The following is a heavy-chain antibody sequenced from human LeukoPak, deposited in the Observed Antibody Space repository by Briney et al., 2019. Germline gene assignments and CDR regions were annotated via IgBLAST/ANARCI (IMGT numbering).Heavy chain of an antibody. D-gene: IGHD5-12*01. CDR1: GFTFSSCR. J-gene: IGHJ4*02. V-gene: IGHV3-21*01. CDR3: ARVLGYSGYDLVDY. CDR2: ISSSSSYI. Sequence: GGSLRLSCAASGFTFSSCRMNWVRQAPGKGLEGVSSISSSSSYIYYADSVKGRFTISRDNAKNSLYLQMNSLRAEDTAVYYCARVLGYSGYDLVDYWGQGTLVTVSS.